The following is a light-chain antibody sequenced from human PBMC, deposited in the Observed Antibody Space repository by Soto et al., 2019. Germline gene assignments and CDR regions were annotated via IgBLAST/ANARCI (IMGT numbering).Light chain of an antibody. J-gene: IGKJ2*01. CDR2: DAS. CDR3: QQRSNWPPYT. Sequence: IVLTQSPATLSLSPGERATLSCRASESVSTYVAGYQQKPGQDHRLLIFDASNRATGIPARFSGSGSGTDFTLTISSLEPEDCAVYYCQQRSNWPPYTFGQGTKVEIK. V-gene: IGKV3-11*01. CDR1: ESVSTY.